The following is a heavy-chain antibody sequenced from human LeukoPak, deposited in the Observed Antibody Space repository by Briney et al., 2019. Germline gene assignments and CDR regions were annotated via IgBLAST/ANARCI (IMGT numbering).Heavy chain of an antibody. CDR2: LSTTGDT. J-gene: IGHJ5*02. CDR1: GFTISRYD. D-gene: IGHD2-2*01. CDR3: TRGGCGRTSCYGDSGLDP. Sequence: GGSLRLSCAASGFTISRYDIHWVRQATGKGLEWVSFLSTTGDTYYQDSMKGRFTISRDTVRNSVYLQMNSLRADDTAVYYCTRGGCGRTSCYGDSGLDPWSQGTLVTVSS. V-gene: IGHV3-13*01.